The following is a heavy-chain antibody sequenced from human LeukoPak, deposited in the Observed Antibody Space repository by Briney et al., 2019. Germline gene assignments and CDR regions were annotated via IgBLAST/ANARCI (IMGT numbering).Heavy chain of an antibody. J-gene: IGHJ5*02. V-gene: IGHV4-38-2*02. D-gene: IGHD2-21*02. CDR3: ARGRRSRKHIVVVTAISGGWFEP. Sequence: SETLSLTCTVSGYSISSGYYWGWIRQPPGKGLEWIGSIYHSGSTYYNPSLKSRVTISVDTAKNQFSLKLSSVTAADTAVYYCARGRRSRKHIVVVTAISGGWFEPWGQGTLVTVSS. CDR2: IYHSGST. CDR1: GYSISSGYY.